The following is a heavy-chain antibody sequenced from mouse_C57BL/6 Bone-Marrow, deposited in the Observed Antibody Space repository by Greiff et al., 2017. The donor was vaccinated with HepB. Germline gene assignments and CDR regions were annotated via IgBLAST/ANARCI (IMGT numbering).Heavy chain of an antibody. Sequence: VQLQQSGPGLVKPSQSLSLTCSVTGYSITSGYYWNWIRQFPGNNLEWMGYISYDGSNNYNPSLKNRISITRDTSKNQFFLKLNSVTTEDTATYYCARETGNFYYFDYWGQGTTLTVSS. CDR2: ISYDGSN. V-gene: IGHV3-6*01. J-gene: IGHJ2*01. CDR3: ARETGNFYYFDY. CDR1: GYSITSGYY. D-gene: IGHD4-1*01.